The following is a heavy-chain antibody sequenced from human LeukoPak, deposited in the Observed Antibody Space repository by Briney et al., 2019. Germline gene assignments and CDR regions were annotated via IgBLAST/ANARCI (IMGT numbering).Heavy chain of an antibody. CDR2: INAANGNA. CDR3: ARMTTGKFDY. D-gene: IGHD3-10*01. J-gene: IGHJ4*02. V-gene: IGHV1-3*01. CDR1: GHSITNFA. Sequence: SAKVSCKTSGHSITNFAIHWVRQAPGQRLEWMGWINAANGNAEYSQRFQDRVTITRDTSASTAYLELSSLRSEDTAVYYCARMTTGKFDYWGQGTLVTVSS.